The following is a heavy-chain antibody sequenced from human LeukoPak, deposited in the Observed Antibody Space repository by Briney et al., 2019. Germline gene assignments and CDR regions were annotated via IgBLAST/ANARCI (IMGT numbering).Heavy chain of an antibody. V-gene: IGHV1-69*04. Sequence: SVKVSCKASGGTFSSYAISWVRQPPGQGLEWMGRIIPILGIANYAQKFQGRVTITADKSTSTAYLELSSLRSEDMAVYYCARDRAYCGGDCYSNWFDPWGQGTLVTVSS. D-gene: IGHD2-21*02. J-gene: IGHJ5*02. CDR3: ARDRAYCGGDCYSNWFDP. CDR2: IIPILGIA. CDR1: GGTFSSYA.